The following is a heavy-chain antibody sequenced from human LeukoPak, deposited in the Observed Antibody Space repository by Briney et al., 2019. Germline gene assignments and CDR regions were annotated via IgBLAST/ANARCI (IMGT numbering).Heavy chain of an antibody. CDR2: INPDSGFT. V-gene: IGHV1-2*02. CDR1: GYAFTADY. CDR3: ASSGYYYGWFDP. Sequence: ASVKVSCKASGYAFTADYMQWVRQAPGQGLEWMGWINPDSGFTNYAQKFQGRVTMTRDTSINTAYMEVRSLRSDDTAVYYCASSGYYYGWFDPWGQGTLVTVSS. D-gene: IGHD3-22*01. J-gene: IGHJ5*02.